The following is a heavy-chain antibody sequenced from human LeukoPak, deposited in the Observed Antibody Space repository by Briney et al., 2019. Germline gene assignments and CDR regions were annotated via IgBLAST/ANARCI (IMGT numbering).Heavy chain of an antibody. V-gene: IGHV3-15*01. Sequence: GGSQRLSCAAAGFTFSNARMRWVRQAPGKGLEWVGRIKSKTDGGTTDYAAPVKGRLTISRDESKNTLYLQMNSLKTEDTDVYYCDTEGYSGGYSFDYWGQGTLVTVSS. CDR1: GFTFSNAR. CDR3: DTEGYSGGYSFDY. D-gene: IGHD5-18*01. J-gene: IGHJ4*02. CDR2: IKSKTDGGTT.